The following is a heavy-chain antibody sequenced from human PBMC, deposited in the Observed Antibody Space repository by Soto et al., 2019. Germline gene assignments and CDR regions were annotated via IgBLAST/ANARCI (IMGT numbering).Heavy chain of an antibody. CDR2: ISAYNGNT. Sequence: ASVKVSYKASCYTFTSNGISWVRQAPGQGLEWMGWISAYNGNTNYAQKLQGRVTMTTDTSTSTAYMELRSLRSDDTAVYYCAREAYDFWSGYYYLDYWGQGTLVTVSS. V-gene: IGHV1-18*01. J-gene: IGHJ4*02. CDR1: CYTFTSNG. D-gene: IGHD3-3*01. CDR3: AREAYDFWSGYYYLDY.